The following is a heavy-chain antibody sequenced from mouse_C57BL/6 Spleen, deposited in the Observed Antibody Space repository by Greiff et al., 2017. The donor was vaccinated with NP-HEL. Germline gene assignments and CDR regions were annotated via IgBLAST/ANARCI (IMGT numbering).Heavy chain of an antibody. CDR3: AIHEPSYYGSSYVSYAMDY. CDR2: FYPGSGSI. J-gene: IGHJ4*01. Sequence: VQLQQSGAELVKPGASVKLSCKASGYTFTEYTIHWVKQRSGQGLEWIGWFYPGSGSITYNEKFKDKATLTADKSSSPVFMELSRLTSEDSAVYFCAIHEPSYYGSSYVSYAMDYWGQGTSVTVSS. V-gene: IGHV1-62-2*01. D-gene: IGHD1-1*01. CDR1: GYTFTEYT.